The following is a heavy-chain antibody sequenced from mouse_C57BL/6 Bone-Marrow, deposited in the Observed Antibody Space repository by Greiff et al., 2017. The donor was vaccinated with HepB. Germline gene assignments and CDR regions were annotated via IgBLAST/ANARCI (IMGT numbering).Heavy chain of an antibody. CDR3: AREDLWPPGGFAY. Sequence: PAAAIDFSRYWMSWVRRAPGKGLEWIGEINPDSSTINYAPSLKDKFIISRDNAKNTLYLQMSKVRSEDTALYYCAREDLWPPGGFAYWGQGTLVTVSA. D-gene: IGHD1-1*02. J-gene: IGHJ3*01. CDR2: INPDSSTI. CDR1: AIDFSRYW. V-gene: IGHV4-1*01.